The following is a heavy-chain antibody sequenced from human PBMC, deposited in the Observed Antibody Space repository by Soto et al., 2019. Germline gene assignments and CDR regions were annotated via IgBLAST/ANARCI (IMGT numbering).Heavy chain of an antibody. J-gene: IGHJ4*02. V-gene: IGHV1-69*06. Sequence: QVQLVQSGAEVKTPGSSLKVSCTVSGSRFSNYVISWARQAPGHGLEWLGRIIPIFNTTQYAQKFQGRVTITADKSTNTASLELSSLTSDDTAVYYCAREGRGKKAGYNGLVSLGYWGQGTLVTVSS. D-gene: IGHD2-2*02. CDR2: IIPIFNTT. CDR3: AREGRGKKAGYNGLVSLGY. CDR1: GSRFSNYV.